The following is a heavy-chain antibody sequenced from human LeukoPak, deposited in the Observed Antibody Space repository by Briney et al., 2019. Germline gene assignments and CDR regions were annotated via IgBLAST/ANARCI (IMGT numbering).Heavy chain of an antibody. D-gene: IGHD4-17*01. CDR2: ISSNGGST. CDR1: GFTFSNYA. CDR3: ARVRGDYVVDY. Sequence: GGPLRLSCAASGFTFSNYALHWVRQAPGKGLEHVSLISSNGGSTYYANSVKGRFTISRDNSKNTLYLRMGSLRAEDMAVYYCARVRGDYVVDYWGQGTLVTVSS. J-gene: IGHJ4*02. V-gene: IGHV3-64*01.